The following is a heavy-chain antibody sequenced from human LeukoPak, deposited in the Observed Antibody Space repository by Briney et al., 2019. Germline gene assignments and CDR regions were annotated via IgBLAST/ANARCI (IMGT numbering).Heavy chain of an antibody. J-gene: IGHJ4*02. CDR1: GYTFTSYD. D-gene: IGHD6-19*01. V-gene: IGHV1-8*01. CDR2: MNPNSGNT. Sequence: ASVKVSCKASGYTFTSYDINWVRQATGQGLEWMGWMNPNSGNTGYAQKFQGRVTMTRNTSISTAYMELSSLRSEDTAVYYCASFSSGFDGDDYWGQGTLVTVSS. CDR3: ASFSSGFDGDDY.